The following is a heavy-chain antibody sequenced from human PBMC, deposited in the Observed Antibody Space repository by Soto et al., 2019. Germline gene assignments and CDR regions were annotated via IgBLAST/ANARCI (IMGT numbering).Heavy chain of an antibody. CDR1: GGSFSGYY. Sequence: SETLSLTCAVYGGSFSGYYWSWIRQPPGKGLEWIGEINHSGSTNYNPSLKSRVTISVDTSKNQFSLKLSSVTAADTAVYYCARGVFWVPPYYYYYYYMDVWGKGTTVTVSS. CDR2: INHSGST. J-gene: IGHJ6*03. CDR3: ARGVFWVPPYYYYYYYMDV. V-gene: IGHV4-34*01. D-gene: IGHD3-16*01.